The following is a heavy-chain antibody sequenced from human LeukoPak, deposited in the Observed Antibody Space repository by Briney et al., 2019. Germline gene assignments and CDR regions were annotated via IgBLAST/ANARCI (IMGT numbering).Heavy chain of an antibody. Sequence: GGSLRLSCAASGFTFSTHWMHWVRQAPGKGLVWVSRIKGDGSETDYADSVKGRFTISRDNAKNTVYLQMNSLRAEDTAVYYCAKGFHIAACDYWGHGTLVTVSS. V-gene: IGHV3-74*01. J-gene: IGHJ4*01. D-gene: IGHD6-13*01. CDR1: GFTFSTHW. CDR3: AKGFHIAACDY. CDR2: IKGDGSET.